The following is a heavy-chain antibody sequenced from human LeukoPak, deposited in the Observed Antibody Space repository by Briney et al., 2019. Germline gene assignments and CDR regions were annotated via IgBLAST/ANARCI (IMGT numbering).Heavy chain of an antibody. CDR1: GGTFSSYA. J-gene: IGHJ4*02. V-gene: IGHV1-69*13. CDR3: ALRPISPSPVTDYFDY. CDR2: IIPIFGTA. Sequence: SVKVSCKASGGTFSSYAISWVRQAPGQGLEWMGGIIPIFGTANYAQKFQGRVTITADESTSTAYMELSSLRSEDTAVYYCALRPISPSPVTDYFDYWGQGTLVTVSS. D-gene: IGHD4-17*01.